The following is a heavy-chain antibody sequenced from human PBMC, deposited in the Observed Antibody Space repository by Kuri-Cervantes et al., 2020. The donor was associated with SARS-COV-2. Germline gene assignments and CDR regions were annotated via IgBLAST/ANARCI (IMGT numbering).Heavy chain of an antibody. D-gene: IGHD3-3*01. CDR2: IYYSGST. V-gene: IGHV4-39*01. CDR1: GGSFSGFY. Sequence: SETLSLTCAVYGGSFSGFYWGWIRQPPGKGLEWIGSIYYSGSTYYNPSLKSRVTISVDTSKNQFSLKLSSVTAADTAVYYCARQMMSSITIFGVVITRNWFDPWGQGTLVTVSS. J-gene: IGHJ5*02. CDR3: ARQMMSSITIFGVVITRNWFDP.